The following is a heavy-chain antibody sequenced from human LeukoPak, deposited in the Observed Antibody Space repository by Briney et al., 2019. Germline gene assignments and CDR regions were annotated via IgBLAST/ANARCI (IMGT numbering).Heavy chain of an antibody. Sequence: GRSLRLSCAASGFTFDDYAMHWVRQAPGKGLEWVSGISWNSGSIGYADSVKGRFTISRDNAKNSLYLQMNSLRAEDTALYYCARGPYYDSSGYYYWGQGTLVTV. D-gene: IGHD3-22*01. CDR2: ISWNSGSI. CDR1: GFTFDDYA. CDR3: ARGPYYDSSGYYY. V-gene: IGHV3-9*01. J-gene: IGHJ4*02.